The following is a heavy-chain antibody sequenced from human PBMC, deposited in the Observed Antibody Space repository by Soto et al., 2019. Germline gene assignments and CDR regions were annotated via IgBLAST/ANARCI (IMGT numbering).Heavy chain of an antibody. CDR3: ARDWVYRCSGGSCYSDY. Sequence: GGSLRLSCAASGFTVSSNYMSWVRQAPGKGLEWVSVIYSGGSTYYADSVKGRFTISRDNSKNTLYLQMNSLRAEDTAVYYCARDWVYRCSGGSCYSDYWGQGTLVTVSS. CDR1: GFTVSSNY. D-gene: IGHD2-15*01. V-gene: IGHV3-66*01. CDR2: IYSGGST. J-gene: IGHJ4*02.